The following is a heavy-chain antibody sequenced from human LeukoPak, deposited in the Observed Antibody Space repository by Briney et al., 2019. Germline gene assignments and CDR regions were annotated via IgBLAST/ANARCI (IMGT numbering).Heavy chain of an antibody. D-gene: IGHD5-18*01. CDR1: GGSISSSSYY. CDR2: IYYSGST. J-gene: IGHJ4*02. V-gene: IGHV4-39*01. Sequence: PSETLSLTCTVSGGSISSSSYYWGWIRQPPGKGLEWIGSIYYSGSTYYNPSLKSRVTISVDTSKNQFSLKLSSVTAADTAVYYCARLLQVDTAMVHLLYYFDYWGQGTLVTVSS. CDR3: ARLLQVDTAMVHLLYYFDY.